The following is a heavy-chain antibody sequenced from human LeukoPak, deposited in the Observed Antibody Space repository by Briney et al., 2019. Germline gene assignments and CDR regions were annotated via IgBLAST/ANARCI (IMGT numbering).Heavy chain of an antibody. V-gene: IGHV3-30*02. J-gene: IGHJ3*02. CDR1: GFTFSSYG. CDR2: IRYDGSNK. Sequence: GGSLRLSCAASGFTFSSYGMHWVRQAPGKGLEWVAFIRYDGSNKYYADSVKGRFTIPRDNSKNTLYLQMNSLRAEDTAVYYCAKDIGSGYSYGFDAFDIWGQGTMVTVSS. CDR3: AKDIGSGYSYGFDAFDI. D-gene: IGHD5-18*01.